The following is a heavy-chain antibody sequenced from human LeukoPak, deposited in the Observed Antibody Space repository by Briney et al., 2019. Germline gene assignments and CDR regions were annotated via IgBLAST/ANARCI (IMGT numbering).Heavy chain of an antibody. CDR2: INPNSGGT. CDR3: ARGYCSGDCFTLFDY. J-gene: IGHJ4*02. CDR1: GYTFTGYY. Sequence: ASVKVSCKASGYTFTGYYMHWVRQAPGQGLEWMGWINPNSGGTNYAQKFQGRVTMTRDTSISTAYMELSSLRSDDTAVYYCARGYCSGDCFTLFDYWGQGTLVTVSS. V-gene: IGHV1-2*02. D-gene: IGHD2-21*02.